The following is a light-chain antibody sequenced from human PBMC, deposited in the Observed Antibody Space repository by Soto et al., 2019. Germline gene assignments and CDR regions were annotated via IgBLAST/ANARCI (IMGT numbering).Light chain of an antibody. CDR2: WPS. CDR3: QQYYGSPRT. V-gene: IGKV4-1*01. Sequence: DIVLTQSPDSLTASLGERATINCKSSQSVFYSSTNKTYLAWYQQKAGQSPKLLISWPSTRGSGVPDRFGGSGSGTDFTLTISSLQAEDVAVYYCQQYYGSPRTFGQGTKVEIK. J-gene: IGKJ1*01. CDR1: QSVFYSSTNKTY.